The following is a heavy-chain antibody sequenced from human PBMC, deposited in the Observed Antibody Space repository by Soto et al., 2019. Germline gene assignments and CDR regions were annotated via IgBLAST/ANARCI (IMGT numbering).Heavy chain of an antibody. CDR1: GYIFTTYW. CDR2: IYPGDSDT. D-gene: IGHD3-10*01. CDR3: AGHNGFGELFGWFDP. J-gene: IGHJ5*02. V-gene: IGHV5-51*01. Sequence: GESLKISCKVSGYIFTTYWIAWVRQMPGKGLEWMGVIYPGDSDTIYSPSFQGRVTISADKSINTAYLQWSSLKASDTAMYYCAGHNGFGELFGWFDPWGQGTLVTSPQ.